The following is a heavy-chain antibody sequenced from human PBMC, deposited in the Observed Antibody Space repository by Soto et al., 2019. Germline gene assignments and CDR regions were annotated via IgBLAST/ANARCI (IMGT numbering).Heavy chain of an antibody. D-gene: IGHD3-10*01. Sequence: GGSLRLSCAASGFTFSNYAMTWVRQAPGKGLEWVSTITNSGRSTYYADSVKGRFTISRDNSKNTLNLQMNSLRAEDTAVYFCAKRPASLICFDYWGQGALVTVSS. CDR3: AKRPASLICFDY. J-gene: IGHJ4*02. CDR2: ITNSGRST. CDR1: GFTFSNYA. V-gene: IGHV3-23*01.